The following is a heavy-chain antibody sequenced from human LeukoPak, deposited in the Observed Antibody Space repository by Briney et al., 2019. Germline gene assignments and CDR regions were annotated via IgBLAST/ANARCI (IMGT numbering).Heavy chain of an antibody. J-gene: IGHJ4*02. Sequence: ASVKVSCKASGGTFSSYAISWVRQAPGQGLEWMGGIIPIFGTANYAQKFQGRVTITADESTSTAYMELSSLRSEDTAVYYCARDERVGTWYYDFWREPYWGQGTLVTVSS. CDR3: ARDERVGTWYYDFWREPY. CDR2: IIPIFGTA. D-gene: IGHD3-3*01. V-gene: IGHV1-69*01. CDR1: GGTFSSYA.